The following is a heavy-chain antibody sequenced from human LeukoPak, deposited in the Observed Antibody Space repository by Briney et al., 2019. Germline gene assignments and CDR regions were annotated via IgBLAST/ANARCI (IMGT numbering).Heavy chain of an antibody. J-gene: IGHJ4*02. V-gene: IGHV4-59*12. D-gene: IGHD3-22*01. Sequence: SETLSLTCTVSGDSIGYYYWSWIRQPPGKGLEWIGYIYYTGSTDYNPSLKSRVTISVDTSKNQFSLKLSSVTAAGTAVYYCARLGSEYYYDSSGYYGGLDYWGQGTLVTVSS. CDR3: ARLGSEYYYDSSGYYGGLDY. CDR1: GDSIGYYY. CDR2: IYYTGST.